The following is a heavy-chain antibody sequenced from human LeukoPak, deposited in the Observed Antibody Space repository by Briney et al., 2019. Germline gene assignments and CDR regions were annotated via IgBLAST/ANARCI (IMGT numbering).Heavy chain of an antibody. CDR1: GYTFTGYY. V-gene: IGHV1-2*02. CDR2: INPNSGGT. J-gene: IGHJ4*02. CDR3: ARDGGYCSGGSCGWDYFDY. Sequence: ASVKVSCKASGYTFTGYYMHWVRQAPGQGLEWLGWINPNSGGTNYAQKFQGRVTMTRDTSISTAYMELSRLRSDDTAVYYCARDGGYCSGGSCGWDYFDYWGQGTLVTVSS. D-gene: IGHD2-15*01.